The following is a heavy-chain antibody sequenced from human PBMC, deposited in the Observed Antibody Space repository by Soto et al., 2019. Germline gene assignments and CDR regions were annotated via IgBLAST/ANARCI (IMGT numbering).Heavy chain of an antibody. CDR2: TSWNSVRI. Sequence: EVQLVESGGGVVQPGRSLRLSCAASGFTFDDYAMHWVRQPPGTGLEWVAGTSWNSVRIGYADSVRGRFTISRDNAKNSLYLQMNSLRAEDTALYYCVRDMGADYYYYGMDVWGQGTSVTVSS. D-gene: IGHD3-16*01. CDR3: VRDMGADYYYYGMDV. J-gene: IGHJ6*02. CDR1: GFTFDDYA. V-gene: IGHV3-9*01.